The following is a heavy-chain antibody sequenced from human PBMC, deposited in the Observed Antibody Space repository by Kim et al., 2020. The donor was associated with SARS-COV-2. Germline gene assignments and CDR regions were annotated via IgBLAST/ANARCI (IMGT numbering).Heavy chain of an antibody. D-gene: IGHD2-15*01. J-gene: IGHJ6*01. CDR1: GGSVSSGSYY. Sequence: SETLSLTCTVSGGSVSSGSYYWSWIRQPPGKGLEWIGYIYYSGSTNYNPSLKSRVTISVDTSKNQFSLKLSSVTAADTAVYYCARDRKRTPRAYYYGMDV. CDR2: IYYSGST. V-gene: IGHV4-61*01. CDR3: ARDRKRTPRAYYYGMDV.